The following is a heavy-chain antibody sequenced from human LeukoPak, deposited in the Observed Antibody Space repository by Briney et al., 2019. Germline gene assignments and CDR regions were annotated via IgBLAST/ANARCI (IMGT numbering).Heavy chain of an antibody. CDR1: GYTFTGYY. CDR2: INPNSGGT. J-gene: IGHJ5*02. CDR3: ARAYDSSGYYYEDWFDP. Sequence: ASVKVSCKASGYTFTGYYMHWVRQAPGQGLEWMGWINPNSGGTNYAQKFQGWVTMTRDTSISTAYMELSRLRSDDTAVYYCARAYDSSGYYYEDWFDPWGQGTLVTVSS. V-gene: IGHV1-2*04. D-gene: IGHD3-22*01.